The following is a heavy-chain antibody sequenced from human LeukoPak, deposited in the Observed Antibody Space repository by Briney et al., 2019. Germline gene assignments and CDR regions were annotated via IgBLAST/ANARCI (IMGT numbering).Heavy chain of an antibody. J-gene: IGHJ3*02. Sequence: GGSLRLSCAASGFTFSNYSMNWVRQAPGKGLEWVSSISSSSSYIYYADSVKGRFTISRDNAKNSLYLQMNSLRAEDTAVYYCAREGSGSYYNAFDIWGQGTMVTVSS. CDR1: GFTFSNYS. V-gene: IGHV3-21*01. CDR3: AREGSGSYYNAFDI. CDR2: ISSSSSYI. D-gene: IGHD1-26*01.